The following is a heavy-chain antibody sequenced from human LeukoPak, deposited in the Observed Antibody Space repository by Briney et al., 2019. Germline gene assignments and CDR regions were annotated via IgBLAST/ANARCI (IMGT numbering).Heavy chain of an antibody. V-gene: IGHV3-30*18. CDR1: GFTFSSYG. J-gene: IGHJ4*02. CDR3: AKERYARRYSSSYFDY. Sequence: GGSLRLPCAASGFTFSSYGMHWVRQAPGKGLEWVAVISYDGSNKYYADSVKGRFTISRDNSKNTLYLQMNSLRAEDTAVYYCAKERYARRYSSSYFDYWGQGTLVTVSS. D-gene: IGHD2-8*01. CDR2: ISYDGSNK.